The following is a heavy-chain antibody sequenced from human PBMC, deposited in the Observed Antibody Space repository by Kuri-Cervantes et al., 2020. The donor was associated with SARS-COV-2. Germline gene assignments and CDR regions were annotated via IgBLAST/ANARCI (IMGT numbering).Heavy chain of an antibody. CDR1: GYTFTSYG. D-gene: IGHD2-2*02. J-gene: IGHJ2*01. CDR2: ISAYNGNT. V-gene: IGHV1-18*01. Sequence: ASVKVSCKASGYTFTSYGISWVRQAPGQGLEWMGWISAYNGNTNYAQKFQGRVTITADESTSTAYMELSSLRSEDTAVYYCARVMYQLLYTYWYFDLWGRGTLVTVSS. CDR3: ARVMYQLLYTYWYFDL.